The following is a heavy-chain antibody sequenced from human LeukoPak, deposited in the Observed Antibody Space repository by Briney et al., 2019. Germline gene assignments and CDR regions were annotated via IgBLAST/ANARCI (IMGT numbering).Heavy chain of an antibody. V-gene: IGHV1-8*03. J-gene: IGHJ6*03. CDR1: GYTFTSYD. Sequence: ASVKVSCKASGYTFTSYDINWVRQATGQGLEWMGWMNPNSGNTGYAQKFQGRVTITRNTSISTAYMELSSLRSEDTAVYYCARAPLAARRGWANYYYYMDVWGKGTTVTVSS. CDR2: MNPNSGNT. CDR3: ARAPLAARRGWANYYYYMDV. D-gene: IGHD6-6*01.